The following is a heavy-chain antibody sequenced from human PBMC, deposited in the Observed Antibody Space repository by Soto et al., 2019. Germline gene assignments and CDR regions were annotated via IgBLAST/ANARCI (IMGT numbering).Heavy chain of an antibody. J-gene: IGHJ6*02. CDR3: ARRIPFGYGMDV. CDR1: GFTFSSYA. CDR2: ITSNGGNT. V-gene: IGHV3-64*01. Sequence: EVQLLESGGGLVLPGGSLRLSCAASGFTFSSYAMHWVRQAPGKGLECVSAITSNGGNTDYANSVKGRFTISRDNSKNMLYLQMGSLRAEDMAVYYCARRIPFGYGMDVWGQGTTVTVSS. D-gene: IGHD2-21*01.